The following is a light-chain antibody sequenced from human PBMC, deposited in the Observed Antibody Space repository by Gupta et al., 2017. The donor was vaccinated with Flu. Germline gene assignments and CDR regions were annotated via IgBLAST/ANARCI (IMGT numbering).Light chain of an antibody. CDR2: EAS. CDR1: QDISNY. J-gene: IGKJ4*01. CDR3: QQFDDLPLT. V-gene: IGKV1-33*01. Sequence: GDGVTITCQASQDISNYLNWYQQKPGKAPKLLINEASNLETGVPSRFRGSGSGTDFSFTISSLQPEDFATYYCQQFDDLPLTFGGGTRVDVK.